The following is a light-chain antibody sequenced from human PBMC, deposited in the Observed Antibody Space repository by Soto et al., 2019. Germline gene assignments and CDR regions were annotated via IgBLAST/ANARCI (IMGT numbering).Light chain of an antibody. V-gene: IGKV1-12*01. CDR2: KAS. J-gene: IGKJ4*01. Sequence: DIQMTQSPSSVSASVGDTVTVSCRASQVISSWLAWYQQKPGRAPNLLIYKASTLQTGVPSRFSVSGSGTDFTLTITNLQPEDFATYDCQQDSSFPLSFGGGTKVEIK. CDR3: QQDSSFPLS. CDR1: QVISSW.